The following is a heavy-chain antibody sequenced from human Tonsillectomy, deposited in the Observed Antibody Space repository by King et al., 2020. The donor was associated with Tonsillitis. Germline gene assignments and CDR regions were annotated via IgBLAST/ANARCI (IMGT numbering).Heavy chain of an antibody. D-gene: IGHD3-22*01. Sequence: QLQESGPGLVKPSETLSLTCTVSGGSISSYYWSWIRQPPGKGLEWIGYIYYSGSTNYNPSLKSRVTISVDTSKNQFSLKLSSVTAADTAVYYCARVVYYYDPQLDIWGQGTMVTVSS. CDR2: IYYSGST. CDR1: GGSISSYY. V-gene: IGHV4-59*01. CDR3: ARVVYYYDPQLDI. J-gene: IGHJ3*02.